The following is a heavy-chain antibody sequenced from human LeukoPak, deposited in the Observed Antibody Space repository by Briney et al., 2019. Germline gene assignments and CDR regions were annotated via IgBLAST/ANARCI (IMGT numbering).Heavy chain of an antibody. CDR3: ASTGYSSSWYGVAFDY. J-gene: IGHJ4*02. Sequence: GGSLRLSCAASGFTFSSYSMNWVRQAPGKGLEWVSSISSSSSYIYYADSEKGRFTISRDNAKNSLYLQMNSLRAEDTAVYYCASTGYSSSWYGVAFDYWGQGTLVTVSS. CDR2: ISSSSSYI. D-gene: IGHD6-13*01. V-gene: IGHV3-21*01. CDR1: GFTFSSYS.